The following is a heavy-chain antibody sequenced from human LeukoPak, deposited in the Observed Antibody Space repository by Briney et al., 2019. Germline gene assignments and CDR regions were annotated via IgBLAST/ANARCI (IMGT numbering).Heavy chain of an antibody. CDR1: GYTFTGYY. Sequence: ASVKVSCKASGYTFTGYYMHWVRQAPGQGLEWMGWINPNSGGTNYAQKFQGRVTMTRDTSISTAYMELSRLRSDDTAVYYCARGKTIFGVVPFDYWGQGTLVTVSS. J-gene: IGHJ4*02. D-gene: IGHD3-3*01. CDR2: INPNSGGT. CDR3: ARGKTIFGVVPFDY. V-gene: IGHV1-2*02.